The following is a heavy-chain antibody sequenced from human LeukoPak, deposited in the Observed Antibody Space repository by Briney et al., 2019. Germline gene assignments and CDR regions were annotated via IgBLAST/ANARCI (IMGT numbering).Heavy chain of an antibody. J-gene: IGHJ4*02. CDR2: TNDSGSNT. CDR1: GFTFSSYA. D-gene: IGHD3-10*01. CDR3: AKTSAGIRGGYFDY. Sequence: GGSLRLSCAASGFTFSSYATSWVRPAAGEGREWDSLTNDSGSNTYYADSVKGRFTISRDNSKNTLCLQMSRLRAEDTAVYYCAKTSAGIRGGYFDYWGQGTLVTVSS. V-gene: IGHV3-23*01.